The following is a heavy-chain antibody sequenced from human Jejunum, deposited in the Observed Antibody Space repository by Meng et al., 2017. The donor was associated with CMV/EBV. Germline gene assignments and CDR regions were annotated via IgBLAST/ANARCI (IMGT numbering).Heavy chain of an antibody. CDR2: ISWNNDRI. CDR3: AKDVGAYAGFET. Sequence: VGSGFDLDDVAMHWVRQVPGKGLEWVSSISWNNDRIDYAGPVKGRFTISRDNARNSLYVQMNSLKPEDTALYFCAKDVGAYAGFETWGQGTTVTVSS. CDR1: GFDLDDVA. D-gene: IGHD4-23*01. J-gene: IGHJ3*02. V-gene: IGHV3-9*01.